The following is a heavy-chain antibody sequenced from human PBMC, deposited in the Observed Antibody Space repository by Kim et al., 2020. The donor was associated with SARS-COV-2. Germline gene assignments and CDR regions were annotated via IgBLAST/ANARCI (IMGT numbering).Heavy chain of an antibody. CDR3: ASLPTFVVVPAAMPGESAADY. CDR2: IWYDGSNK. D-gene: IGHD2-2*01. CDR1: GFTFSSYG. Sequence: GGSLRLSCAASGFTFSSYGMHWVRQAPGKGLEWVAVIWYDGSNKYYADSVKGRFTISRDNSKNTLYLQMNSLRAEDTAVYYCASLPTFVVVPAAMPGESAADYWGQGTLVTVSS. J-gene: IGHJ4*02. V-gene: IGHV3-33*01.